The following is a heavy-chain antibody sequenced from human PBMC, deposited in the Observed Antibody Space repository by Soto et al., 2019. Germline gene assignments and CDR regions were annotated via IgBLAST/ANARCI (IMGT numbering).Heavy chain of an antibody. Sequence: KPEGSLRLSWAASGCTSSDYNMSWIRHAPGKGLEWDSYISRSHSYTNYADSVKGRFTISIDNAKNSVYLQMNSLTAEDTAVSYCGRDRGMVSWGKGATVTV. CDR2: ISRSHSYT. CDR1: GCTSSDYN. J-gene: IGHJ6*01. V-gene: IGHV3-11*06. CDR3: GRDRGMVS.